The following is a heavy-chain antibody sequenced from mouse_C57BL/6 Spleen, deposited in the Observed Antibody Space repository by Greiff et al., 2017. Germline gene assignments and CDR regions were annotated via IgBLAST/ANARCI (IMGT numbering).Heavy chain of an antibody. J-gene: IGHJ4*01. CDR1: GYTFTSYW. D-gene: IGHD1-1*01. V-gene: IGHV1-64*01. CDR2: IHPNSGST. Sequence: VQLQQPGAELVKPGASVKLSCKASGYTFTSYWMHWVKQRPGQGLEWIGMIHPNSGSTNYNEKFKSKATLTVDKSSSTAYMQLSSLTSEDSAVYYCAREMITTVVATDYAMDYWGQGTSVTVSS. CDR3: AREMITTVVATDYAMDY.